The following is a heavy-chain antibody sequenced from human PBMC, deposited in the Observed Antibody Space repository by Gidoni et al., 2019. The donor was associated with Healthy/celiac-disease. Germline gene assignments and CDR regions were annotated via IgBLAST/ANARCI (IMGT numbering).Heavy chain of an antibody. J-gene: IGHJ4*02. CDR2: IYPGDSDT. V-gene: IGHV5-51*01. D-gene: IGHD4-17*01. Sequence: EVQLVQSGAEVKKPGESLKISCKGSGYSFTSYWIGWVRQMPGKGLEWMGIIYPGDSDTRYSPSFQGQVTISADKSISTAYLQWSSLKASDTAMYYCARMTTVTTGRENYFDYWGQGTLVTVSS. CDR3: ARMTTVTTGRENYFDY. CDR1: GYSFTSYW.